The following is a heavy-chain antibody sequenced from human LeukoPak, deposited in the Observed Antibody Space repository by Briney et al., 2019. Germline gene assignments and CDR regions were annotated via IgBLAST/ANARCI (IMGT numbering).Heavy chain of an antibody. CDR3: ARGPGAQQIDY. CDR1: GYTFTSYG. V-gene: IGHV1-2*02. J-gene: IGHJ4*02. CDR2: INPNSGGT. Sequence: GASVKVSCKASGYTFTSYGISWVRQAPGQGLEWMGWINPNSGGTNYAQKFQGRVTMTRDTSISTAYMELSRLRSDDTAVYYCARGPGAQQIDYWGQGTLVTVSS. D-gene: IGHD6-13*01.